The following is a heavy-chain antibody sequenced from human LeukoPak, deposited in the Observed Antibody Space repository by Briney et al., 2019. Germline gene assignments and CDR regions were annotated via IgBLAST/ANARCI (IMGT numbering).Heavy chain of an antibody. V-gene: IGHV3-48*01. CDR3: VRDKDWGFDS. CDR2: IGTGTSTV. Sequence: PGGSLRLSCAASGFTFTSYTMNWVRQAPGKGLEWVSHIGTGTSTVGYADSIKGRFTISRDNAKDSVDLQMSSLRVDDSAVYYCVRDKDWGFDSWGQGTLVTVSS. CDR1: GFTFTSYT. J-gene: IGHJ4*02. D-gene: IGHD7-27*01.